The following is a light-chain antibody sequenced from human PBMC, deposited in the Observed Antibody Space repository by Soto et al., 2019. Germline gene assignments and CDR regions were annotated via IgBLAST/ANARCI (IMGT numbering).Light chain of an antibody. CDR3: QQSYSNIALS. J-gene: IGKJ4*01. CDR1: QSISSY. Sequence: DIQVTQSPSSLSASAGDRVTITCRASQSISSYLNWYQQKPGKAPELLIYAASNLPSGVPSRFSGSGSGTDFTLSISSLQHGDSATYYCQQSYSNIALSFGGGTKVDIK. CDR2: AAS. V-gene: IGKV1-39*01.